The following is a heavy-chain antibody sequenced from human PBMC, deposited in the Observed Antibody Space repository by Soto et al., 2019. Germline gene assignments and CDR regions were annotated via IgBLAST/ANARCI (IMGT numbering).Heavy chain of an antibody. Sequence: QVQLVQSGAEVKKSGASVMVSCKASGYTFTGYYIHWVRHTPGQGLEWMGWINPNNGGTNCAQKFQGRVTMTRDTSISTAYMELRRLTSDDTAVYYCARDLPIVGTTTWDYWGQGTLVTVSS. CDR3: ARDLPIVGTTTWDY. V-gene: IGHV1-2*02. CDR2: INPNNGGT. J-gene: IGHJ4*02. D-gene: IGHD1-26*01. CDR1: GYTFTGYY.